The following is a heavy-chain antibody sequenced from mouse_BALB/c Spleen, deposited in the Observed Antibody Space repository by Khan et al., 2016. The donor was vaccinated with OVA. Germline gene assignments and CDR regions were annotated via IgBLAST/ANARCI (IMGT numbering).Heavy chain of an antibody. CDR1: GFTFSSYG. CDR2: INSNGGST. Sequence: EVELVESGGGLVQPGGSLKLSCAASGFTFSSYGMSWVRQTPDKRLELVATINSNGGSTYYPDSVKGRFTISRDNAKNTLYLQMSSLKSEDTAMYYCARMAITINWVQGTTLTVAS. V-gene: IGHV5-6-3*01. J-gene: IGHJ2*01. CDR3: ARMAITIN. D-gene: IGHD1-3*01.